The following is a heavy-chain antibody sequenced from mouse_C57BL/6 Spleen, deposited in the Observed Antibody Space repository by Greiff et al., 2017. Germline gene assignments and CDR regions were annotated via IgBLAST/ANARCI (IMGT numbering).Heavy chain of an antibody. V-gene: IGHV2-9-1*01. CDR2: IWTGGGT. J-gene: IGHJ4*01. D-gene: IGHD1-1*01. CDR1: GFSLTSYA. Sequence: VQRVESGPGLVAPSQSLSITCTVSGFSLTSYAISWVRQPPGKGLEWLGVIWTGGGTNYNSALKSRLSISKDNSKSQVFLKMNSLQTDDTARYYCARNDIHYYGSSLHAMDYWGQGTSVTVSS. CDR3: ARNDIHYYGSSLHAMDY.